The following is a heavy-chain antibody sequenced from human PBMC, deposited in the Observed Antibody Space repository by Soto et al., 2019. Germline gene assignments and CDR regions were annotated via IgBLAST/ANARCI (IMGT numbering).Heavy chain of an antibody. Sequence: VLLMQSGAEVKKPGSSVKVSCTSSGGPFSSYGISWVRQVPGQGLEWLGGIIPLFGTPSYARKFQDRLTISADESTITAYMELSSLTSEDTAMYFCARDGSIQMANFDFWGQGTLVTVSS. CDR2: IIPLFGTP. CDR3: ARDGSIQMANFDF. J-gene: IGHJ4*02. CDR1: GGPFSSYG. D-gene: IGHD5-18*01. V-gene: IGHV1-69*01.